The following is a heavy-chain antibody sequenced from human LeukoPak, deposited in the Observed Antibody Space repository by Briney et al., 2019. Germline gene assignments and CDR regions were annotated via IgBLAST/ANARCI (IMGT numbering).Heavy chain of an antibody. D-gene: IGHD5-18*01. J-gene: IGHJ4*02. V-gene: IGHV1-18*01. CDR3: ARVGYSHGQNFEN. CDR1: GYTFTNYG. Sequence: ASVTVSCTASGYTFTNYGITWVRQAPGQGLEWMGWISIYNGNTDYAQKLQGRVTMTTDTSTNTAYMDLRSLRSDDTAVYYCARVGYSHGQNFENWGQGTLVTVSS. CDR2: ISIYNGNT.